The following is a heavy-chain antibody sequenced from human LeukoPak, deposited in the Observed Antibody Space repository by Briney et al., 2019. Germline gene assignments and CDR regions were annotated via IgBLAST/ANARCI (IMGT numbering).Heavy chain of an antibody. Sequence: ASVKVSCKASGYTFTSYAMNWVRQAPGQGLEWMGWINTNTGNPTYAQGFTGRFVFSLDTSVSTAYLQISSLKASDTAMYYCARHSPAVGYYDSSGYYSWLDPWGQGTLVTVSS. CDR3: ARHSPAVGYYDSSGYYSWLDP. CDR1: GYTFTSYA. CDR2: INTNTGNP. J-gene: IGHJ5*02. V-gene: IGHV7-4-1*02. D-gene: IGHD3-22*01.